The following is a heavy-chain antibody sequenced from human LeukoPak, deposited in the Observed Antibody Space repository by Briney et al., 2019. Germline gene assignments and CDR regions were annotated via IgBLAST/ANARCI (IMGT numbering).Heavy chain of an antibody. J-gene: IGHJ4*02. CDR2: INPNTRDT. V-gene: IGHV1-2*02. CDR1: GYTLSDYC. CDR3: ARVVGATESFDY. Sequence: ASVKVSCKASGYTLSDYCVHWVRQAPGQGLQWMGWINPNTRDTNCTQKFQARVTMTSDTSISTVYLELSRLTSDDTAVYYCARVVGATESFDYWGQGTLVTVSS. D-gene: IGHD1-26*01.